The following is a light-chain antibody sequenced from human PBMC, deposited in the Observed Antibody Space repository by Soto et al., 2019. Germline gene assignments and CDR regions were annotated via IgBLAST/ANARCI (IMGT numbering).Light chain of an antibody. Sequence: DIQMTQSPSSLSASVGDRVTITCQASQDISNCFNWYQQKPGTAPKVLIYDASNLETGVPPRFSGTGSGTDFAFTISSLHPEDIATYYCQQYYSVAFTFGPGTTVDFK. CDR3: QQYYSVAFT. V-gene: IGKV1-33*01. J-gene: IGKJ3*01. CDR1: QDISNC. CDR2: DAS.